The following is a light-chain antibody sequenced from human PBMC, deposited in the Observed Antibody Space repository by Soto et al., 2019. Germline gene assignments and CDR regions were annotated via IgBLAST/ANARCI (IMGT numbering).Light chain of an antibody. CDR3: QQYDVYST. CDR2: GAS. V-gene: IGKV1-12*01. J-gene: IGKJ1*01. Sequence: EIQITQSPSSVSASVGDRVTITCRASQGISTWLAWYQQKAGKAPNLLIYGASNLHSGVPSRFSGSGSGTNFTLTISSLQPDDFATYYCQQYDVYSTFAQGTKVDI. CDR1: QGISTW.